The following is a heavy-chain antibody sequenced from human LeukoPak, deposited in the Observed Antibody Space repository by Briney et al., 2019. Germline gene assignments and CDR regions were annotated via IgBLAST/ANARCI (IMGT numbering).Heavy chain of an antibody. V-gene: IGHV4-30-2*01. CDR1: GGSISSGGYY. D-gene: IGHD4-11*01. CDR2: IYHSGST. Sequence: PSQTLSLTCTVSGGSISSGGYYWSWIRQPPGKGLEWIGYIYHSGSTYYNPSLKSRVTISVDRSKNQFSLKLSSVTAADTAVYYCARAPLQYQSFDYWGQGTLVTVSS. CDR3: ARAPLQYQSFDY. J-gene: IGHJ4*02.